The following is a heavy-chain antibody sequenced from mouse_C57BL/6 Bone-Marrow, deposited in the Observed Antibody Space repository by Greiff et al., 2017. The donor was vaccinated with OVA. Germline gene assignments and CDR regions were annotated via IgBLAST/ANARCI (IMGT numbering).Heavy chain of an antibody. Sequence: QVQLQQPGAELVKPGASVKLSCTASGYTFTSYWMHWVKQRPGQGLEWIGMIHPNSGSTNYNEKFTSKATLTVDKSSSTAYMQLSSLTSEGSAVYYGAKSLRDFDYWGQGTTLTVSS. CDR3: AKSLRDFDY. CDR1: GYTFTSYW. CDR2: IHPNSGST. V-gene: IGHV1-64*01. J-gene: IGHJ2*01.